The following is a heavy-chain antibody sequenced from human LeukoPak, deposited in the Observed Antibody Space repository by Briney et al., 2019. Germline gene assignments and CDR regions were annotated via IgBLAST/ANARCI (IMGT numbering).Heavy chain of an antibody. Sequence: GGSLRLSCAASGFTVSSYYMSWVRQAPGKGLEWVSVIYSGGSTYYADSVKGRFTISRDNSKNTLYLQMNSLRAEDTAVYYCARSYLWGSYRYFDYWGQGTLVTVSS. V-gene: IGHV3-66*01. CDR3: ARSYLWGSYRYFDY. CDR2: IYSGGST. CDR1: GFTVSSYY. D-gene: IGHD3-16*02. J-gene: IGHJ4*02.